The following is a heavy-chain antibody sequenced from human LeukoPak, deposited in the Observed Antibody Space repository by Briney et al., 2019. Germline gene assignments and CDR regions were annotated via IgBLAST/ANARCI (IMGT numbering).Heavy chain of an antibody. CDR2: INGDGSST. D-gene: IGHD3-10*01. J-gene: IGHJ4*02. CDR1: GFTFSTYW. CDR3: ARDGAYYGSGTPRDY. Sequence: PGGSLRLSCAASGFTFSTYWMHWVRQAPGKGLVWVSRINGDGSSTSYADSVKGRFTISRDNAKNTLYLQMNSLRAEDTAVYYCARDGAYYGSGTPRDYWGQGTLVTVSS. V-gene: IGHV3-74*01.